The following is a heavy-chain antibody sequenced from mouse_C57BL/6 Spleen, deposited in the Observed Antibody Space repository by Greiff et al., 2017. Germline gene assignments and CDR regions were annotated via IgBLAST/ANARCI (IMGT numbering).Heavy chain of an antibody. J-gene: IGHJ1*03. CDR3: ARSLYSRNYVRYFEG. V-gene: IGHV1-50*01. CDR2: IDPSDSYT. D-gene: IGHD2-5*01. Sequence: QVQLQQPGAELVKPGASVKLSCKASGYTFTSYWMQWVKQRPGQGLEWIGEIDPSDSYTNYNQKFKGKATLTVDTSSSTAYMQLSSLTSEDSAVYYCARSLYSRNYVRYFEGWGTGTTVPVSS. CDR1: GYTFTSYW.